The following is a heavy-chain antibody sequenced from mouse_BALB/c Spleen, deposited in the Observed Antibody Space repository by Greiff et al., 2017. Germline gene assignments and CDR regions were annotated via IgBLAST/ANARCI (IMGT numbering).Heavy chain of an antibody. CDR2: ISYSGST. CDR3: ARRLGSGGFAY. D-gene: IGHD6-5*01. V-gene: IGHV3-2*02. Sequence: EVKLQESGPGLVKPSQSLSLTCTVTGYSITSDYAWNWIRQFPGNKLEWMGYISYSGSTSYNPSLKSRISITRDTSKNQFFLQLNSVTTEDTATYYCARRLGSGGFAYWGQGTLVTVSA. CDR1: GYSITSDYA. J-gene: IGHJ3*01.